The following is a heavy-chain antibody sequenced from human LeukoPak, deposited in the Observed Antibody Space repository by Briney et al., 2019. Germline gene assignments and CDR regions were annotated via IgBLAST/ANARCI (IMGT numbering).Heavy chain of an antibody. Sequence: SETLSLTCTVSGGSISGYYWSWLRQPPGKGLEWIRYIYTSGSTNYNPSLKSRVTISVDTSKNQFSLRLSSVTAADTAVYHCARHAWYNGYDRYFDLWGRGTLVTVSS. J-gene: IGHJ2*01. D-gene: IGHD5-12*01. CDR1: GGSISGYY. V-gene: IGHV4-4*09. CDR2: IYTSGST. CDR3: ARHAWYNGYDRYFDL.